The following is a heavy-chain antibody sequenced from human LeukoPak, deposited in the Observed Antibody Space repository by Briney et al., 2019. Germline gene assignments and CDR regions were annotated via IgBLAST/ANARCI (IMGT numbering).Heavy chain of an antibody. V-gene: IGHV1-69*01. CDR1: GGTFSSYA. CDR2: IIPIFGTA. D-gene: IGHD3-10*01. Sequence: SVKVSCKASGGTFSSYAISWVRQAPGQGLEWMGGIIPIFGTANYAQKFQGRVTITADESTSTAYMELSSLRSEDTTVYYCARALEGSGSYPYNWFDPWGQGTLVTVSS. CDR3: ARALEGSGSYPYNWFDP. J-gene: IGHJ5*02.